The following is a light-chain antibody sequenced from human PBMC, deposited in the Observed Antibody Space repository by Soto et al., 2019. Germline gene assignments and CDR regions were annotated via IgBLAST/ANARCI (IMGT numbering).Light chain of an antibody. CDR3: SSYTSSTWV. Sequence: QSVLTQPASVSGSPGQSITISCTGTSSDVGGYNYVSWYQQHLGKAPKLMIYDVSNRPSGVSNRFSGSKSGNTASLTISGLQAEDEADYYCSSYTSSTWVFGGGTKVTVL. CDR2: DVS. J-gene: IGLJ3*02. V-gene: IGLV2-14*01. CDR1: SSDVGGYNY.